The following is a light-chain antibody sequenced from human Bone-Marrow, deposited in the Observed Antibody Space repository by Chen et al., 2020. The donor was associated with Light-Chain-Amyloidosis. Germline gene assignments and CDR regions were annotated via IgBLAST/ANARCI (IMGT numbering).Light chain of an antibody. CDR1: QTISSNY. CDR2: GSS. Sequence: EIVLTQSPGTLSLSPGEGANISCRASQTISSNYLTWYQQKFGQAPRLLIYGSSSRATGIPDRFTGSGSGTDFTLTITRLEPEDFAMYYCQQYGTSPLTFGGGTKVEIK. CDR3: QQYGTSPLT. V-gene: IGKV3-20*01. J-gene: IGKJ4*01.